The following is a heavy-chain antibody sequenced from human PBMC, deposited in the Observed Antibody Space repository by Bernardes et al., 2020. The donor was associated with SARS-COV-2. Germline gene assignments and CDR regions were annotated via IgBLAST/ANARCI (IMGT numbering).Heavy chain of an antibody. V-gene: IGHV3-23*01. CDR3: ARDYVVGDSLWYFDL. CDR2: ITGDSKSI. D-gene: IGHD2-21*01. CDR1: GLTFNRHA. J-gene: IGHJ2*01. Sequence: GGSLRLSCVDSGLTFNRHAMSWVRLTPGRGVEWVAGITGDSKSIFYADSVKGRFTISKDFSRNNAYLQMSSLTAEDTAVYYCARDYVVGDSLWYFDLWGRGTLVTVSS.